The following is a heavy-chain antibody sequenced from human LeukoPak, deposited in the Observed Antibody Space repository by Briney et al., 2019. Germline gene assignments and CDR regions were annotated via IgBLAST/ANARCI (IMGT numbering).Heavy chain of an antibody. CDR3: ARAHSSGWPHMFDP. Sequence: PSETLSLTCTVSGGSISSYYWSWIRQPPGKGLEWIGYIYYSGSTNYNPSLKSRVTISVDTSKNQFSLKLSSVTAADTAMYYCARAHSSGWPHMFDPWGQGTLVTVPS. CDR2: IYYSGST. D-gene: IGHD6-19*01. J-gene: IGHJ5*02. V-gene: IGHV4-59*08. CDR1: GGSISSYY.